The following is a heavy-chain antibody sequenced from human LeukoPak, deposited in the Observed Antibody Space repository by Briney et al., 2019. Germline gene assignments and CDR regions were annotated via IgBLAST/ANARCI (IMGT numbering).Heavy chain of an antibody. CDR1: GYRFSCYW. CDR3: ARLRDYEIAAAGPFDY. CDR2: IYPGDSDT. D-gene: IGHD6-13*01. Sequence: GESLKISCKGSGYRFSCYWIGWVRQLPGKGLKWMGIIYPGDSDTRYSPSFQGQVTISADKSISTAYLQWSSLKASDTAMYYCARLRDYEIAAAGPFDYWGQGTLVTVSS. J-gene: IGHJ4*02. V-gene: IGHV5-51*01.